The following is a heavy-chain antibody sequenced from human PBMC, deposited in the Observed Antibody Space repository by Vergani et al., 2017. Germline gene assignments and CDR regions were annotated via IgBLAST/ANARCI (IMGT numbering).Heavy chain of an antibody. D-gene: IGHD3-9*01. CDR3: ARGFLDPELRYFDFPDY. Sequence: QVQLVESGGGVVQPGRSLRLSCAASGFTFSSYGMHWVRQAPGKGLEWVAVIWYDGSNKYYADSVKGRFTISRDNSKNTLYLQMNSLRAEDTAVYYCARGFLDPELRYFDFPDYWGQGTLVTVSS. J-gene: IGHJ4*02. V-gene: IGHV3-33*01. CDR1: GFTFSSYG. CDR2: IWYDGSNK.